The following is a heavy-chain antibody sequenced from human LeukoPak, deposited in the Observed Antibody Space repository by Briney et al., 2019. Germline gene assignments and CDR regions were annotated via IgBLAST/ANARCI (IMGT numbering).Heavy chain of an antibody. CDR1: GFTLTSYT. D-gene: IGHD3-10*01. CDR3: ARKFYYGSGNYYSLFDK. CDR2: ISASGNFT. Sequence: PGGSLRLSCADSGFTLTSYTMGWVRQAPGKGLEWVSSISASGNFTNYADSVKGRFTTSRDTSKNTLFLQMNSLSAEDTAVYYCARKFYYGSGNYYSLFDKWGQGTLVTVSS. J-gene: IGHJ4*02. V-gene: IGHV3-23*01.